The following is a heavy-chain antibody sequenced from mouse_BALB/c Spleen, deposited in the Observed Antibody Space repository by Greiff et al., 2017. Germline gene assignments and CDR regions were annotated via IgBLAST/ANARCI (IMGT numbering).Heavy chain of an antibody. J-gene: IGHJ3*01. Sequence: VQLQQSGPELVKPGASVKVSCKASGYSFTDYNMYWVKQSHGKSLEWIGYIDPNNGGTIYNQKFKGKATLTVDKSSSTAYMELRSLTSEDTAVYYCARDGSSPFAYWGQGTLVTVSA. CDR3: ARDGSSPFAY. CDR2: IDPNNGGT. V-gene: IGHV1-18*01. D-gene: IGHD1-1*01. CDR1: GYSFTDYN.